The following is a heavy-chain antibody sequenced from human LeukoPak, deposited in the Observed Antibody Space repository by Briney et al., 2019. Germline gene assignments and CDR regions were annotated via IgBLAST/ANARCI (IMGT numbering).Heavy chain of an antibody. CDR2: IYYTGGT. J-gene: IGHJ5*02. CDR3: ARENRGGGYDSSLVWFDP. V-gene: IGHV4-39*02. CDR1: GGSITSSSYY. Sequence: SETLSLTCSVSGGSITSSSYYWGWIRQPPEKGLEWIGSIYYTGGTNYSPSLKSRVTMSVDTFKNQFSLKLSSVTAADTAVYYCARENRGGGYDSSLVWFDPWGQGTLVTVSS. D-gene: IGHD3-22*01.